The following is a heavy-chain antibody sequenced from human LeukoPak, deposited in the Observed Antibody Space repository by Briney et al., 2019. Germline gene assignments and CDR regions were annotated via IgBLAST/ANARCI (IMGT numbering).Heavy chain of an antibody. CDR2: IKQDGSEK. CDR1: GFTFSSYW. J-gene: IGHJ4*02. D-gene: IGHD1-26*01. V-gene: IGHV3-7*01. CDR3: ARDQLSGIVGATGLGVGY. Sequence: GGSLRLSCAASGFTFSSYWMSWVRQAPGKGLEWVANIKQDGSEKYYVDSVKGRFTISRDNAKNSLYLQMNSLRAEDTAVYYCARDQLSGIVGATGLGVGYWGQGTLVTVSA.